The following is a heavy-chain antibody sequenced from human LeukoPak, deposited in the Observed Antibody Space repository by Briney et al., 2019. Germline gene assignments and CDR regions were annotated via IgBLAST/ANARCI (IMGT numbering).Heavy chain of an antibody. V-gene: IGHV4-61*01. J-gene: IGHJ5*02. CDR1: GDSVSSNSAA. CDR3: ARVGGSGSYFWFDP. D-gene: IGHD3-10*01. CDR2: IYYSGST. Sequence: SQTLSLTCAISGDSVSSNSAAWNWIRQPPGKGLEWIGYIYYSGSTNYNPSLKSRVTISVDTSKNQFSLKLSSVTAADTAVYYCARVGGSGSYFWFDPWGQGTLVTVSS.